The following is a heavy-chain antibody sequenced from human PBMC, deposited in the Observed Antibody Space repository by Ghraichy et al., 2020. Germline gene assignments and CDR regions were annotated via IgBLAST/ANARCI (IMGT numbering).Heavy chain of an antibody. Sequence: TLSLTCTVSGGSMNSYYWNWIRQPPGKGLEWIADIYYSGSTHYNPSLKSRVPISVDTSKNQFSLKLTSVTAADTAVYFCVRGIWGSYRIGSFDIWGQGTMVTVSS. CDR2: IYYSGST. J-gene: IGHJ3*02. CDR1: GGSMNSYY. D-gene: IGHD3-16*02. CDR3: VRGIWGSYRIGSFDI. V-gene: IGHV4-59*01.